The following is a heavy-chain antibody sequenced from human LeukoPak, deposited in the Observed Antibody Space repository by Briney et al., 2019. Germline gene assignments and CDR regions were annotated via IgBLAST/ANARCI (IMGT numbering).Heavy chain of an antibody. Sequence: KPGGSLRLSCAASGFTFSSYAMGWVRQAPGKGLEWVSSISSSSSYIYYADSVKGRFPISRDNATNSLYLQMNSLSAEDTAVYYCARDIRVGAGNWAGLVVSWGQGTLVTVSS. V-gene: IGHV3-21*01. J-gene: IGHJ5*01. CDR1: GFTFSSYA. CDR2: ISSSSSYI. D-gene: IGHD6-13*01. CDR3: ARDIRVGAGNWAGLVVS.